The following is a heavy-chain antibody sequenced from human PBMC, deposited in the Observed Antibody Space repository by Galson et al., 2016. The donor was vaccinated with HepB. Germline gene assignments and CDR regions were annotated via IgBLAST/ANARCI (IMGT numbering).Heavy chain of an antibody. D-gene: IGHD3-10*01. CDR3: ARPYTYYFGSGSYFDVLHYGMDV. CDR2: ISASSGTI. V-gene: IGHV3-48*01. Sequence: SLRLSCAASGFRFSDYNMNWVRQAPGRGLEWVAYISASSGTIYYADSVKGRFTISRDNANNSLSLQMNILRAEDTAFYYCARPYTYYFGSGSYFDVLHYGMDVWGQGTTVTVSS. CDR1: GFRFSDYN. J-gene: IGHJ6*02.